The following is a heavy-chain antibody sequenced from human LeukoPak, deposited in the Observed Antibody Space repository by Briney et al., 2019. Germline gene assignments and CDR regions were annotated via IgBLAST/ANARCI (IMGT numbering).Heavy chain of an antibody. J-gene: IGHJ4*02. Sequence: GGSLRLSCAASGFTFSSYWMSWVRQAPGKGLEWVANIKQDGSEKYYVDSVKGRLTISRDNAKNSLYLQMNSLRAEDTAVYYCAREIGSGWIDYWGQGTLVTVSS. V-gene: IGHV3-7*03. CDR3: AREIGSGWIDY. CDR1: GFTFSSYW. CDR2: IKQDGSEK. D-gene: IGHD6-19*01.